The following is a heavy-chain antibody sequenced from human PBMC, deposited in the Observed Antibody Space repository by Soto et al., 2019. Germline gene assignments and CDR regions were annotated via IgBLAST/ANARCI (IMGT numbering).Heavy chain of an antibody. Sequence: QVQLVQSGAEVKKPGSSVKVSCKASGGTFRNYPINWVRQAPGQGLEWMGSIFPLTDTPDYAQNFQARPAISADKGQSKAQLELRRLTSDDTAMYFCARSPFVDFNHFESWGQGTPVPLPS. D-gene: IGHD3-9*01. V-gene: IGHV1-69*08. CDR1: GGTFRNYP. J-gene: IGHJ4*02. CDR3: ARSPFVDFNHFES. CDR2: IFPLTDTP.